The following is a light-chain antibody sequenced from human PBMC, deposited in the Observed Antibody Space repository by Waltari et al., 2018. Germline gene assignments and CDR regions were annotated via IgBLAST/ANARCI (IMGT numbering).Light chain of an antibody. CDR3: QQYNNWPPDT. V-gene: IGKV3-15*01. CDR2: DAS. CDR1: QSVGNN. Sequence: DIMVTQSPATLSVSPGERATLSCRASQSVGNNLAWYQQRPGQAPRLLMFDASTRATGVTDRFSASGSGTEFTLIISSLQSEDFAVYYCQQYNNWPPDTFGQGTRLEIK. J-gene: IGKJ5*01.